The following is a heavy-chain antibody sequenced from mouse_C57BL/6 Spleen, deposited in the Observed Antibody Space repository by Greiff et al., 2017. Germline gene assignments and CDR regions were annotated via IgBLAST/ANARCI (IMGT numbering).Heavy chain of an antibody. CDR1: GYTFTSYT. D-gene: IGHD2-4*01. Sequence: QVHVKQSGAELARPGASVKMSCKASGYTFTSYTMHWVKQRPGQGLEWIGYINPSSGYTKYNQKFKDKATLTADKSSSTAYMQLSSLTSEDSAVYYCARSPPAYDYDYFDYWGQGTTLTVSS. CDR3: ARSPPAYDYDYFDY. J-gene: IGHJ2*01. CDR2: INPSSGYT. V-gene: IGHV1-4*01.